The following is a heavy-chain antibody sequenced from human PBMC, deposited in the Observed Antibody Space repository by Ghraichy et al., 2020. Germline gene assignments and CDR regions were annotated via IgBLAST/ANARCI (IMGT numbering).Heavy chain of an antibody. J-gene: IGHJ1*01. CDR2: IGHSGRT. CDR3: ARGLFYCGEACYPVPEHFQH. Sequence: SQTLSLTCAVYGESFSGYYWSWIRQPPGKGLEWIGDIGHSGRTKYNPSLESRVTISVDTSKNQMSLTLTSATAADTAVYYCARGLFYCGEACYPVPEHFQHWGQGTPVTVSS. D-gene: IGHD2-21*02. CDR1: GESFSGYY. V-gene: IGHV4-34*01.